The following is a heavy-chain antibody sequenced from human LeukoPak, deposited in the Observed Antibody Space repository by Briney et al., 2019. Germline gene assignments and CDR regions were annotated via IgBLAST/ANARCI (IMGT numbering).Heavy chain of an antibody. CDR1: GFTFSSYA. CDR2: ISGSGGST. Sequence: GGSLRLSCAASGFTFSSYAMSWVRQAPGKGLKWVSAISGSGGSTYYADSVKGRFTISRDNSKNTLYLQMNSLRAEHTAVYYCANYLGKYYYYGMDVWGQGTTVTVSS. D-gene: IGHD7-27*01. J-gene: IGHJ6*02. CDR3: ANYLGKYYYYGMDV. V-gene: IGHV3-23*01.